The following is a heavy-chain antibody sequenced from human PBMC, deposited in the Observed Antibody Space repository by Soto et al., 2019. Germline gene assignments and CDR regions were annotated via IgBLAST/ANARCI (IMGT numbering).Heavy chain of an antibody. D-gene: IGHD2-2*01. Sequence: PGGSLRLSCEASGFSFGSYSMNWVRQAPGKGLEWVSFISGRGTTTYYADSVRGRFTVSRDNAKNSLSLEVNGLRDEDTAVYYCARLGYCSSATCKYYFYYYGMDVWGQGTTVTVSS. J-gene: IGHJ6*02. CDR1: GFSFGSYS. CDR3: ARLGYCSSATCKYYFYYYGMDV. V-gene: IGHV3-48*02. CDR2: ISGRGTTT.